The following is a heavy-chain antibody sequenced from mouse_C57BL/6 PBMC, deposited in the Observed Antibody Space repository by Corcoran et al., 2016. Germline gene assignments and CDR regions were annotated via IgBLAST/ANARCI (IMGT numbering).Heavy chain of an antibody. CDR1: GYTFTSYG. D-gene: IGHD2-4*01. CDR2: IYPRSGNT. Sequence: QVQLQQSGAELARPGASVKLSCKASGYTFTSYGISWVKQRTGQGLEWIGEIYPRSGNTYYNEKFKGKATLTADKSSSTAYMELRSLTSEDSAVYFCARSNEYYDYDGSWFAYWGQGTLVTVSA. CDR3: ARSNEYYDYDGSWFAY. J-gene: IGHJ3*01. V-gene: IGHV1-81*01.